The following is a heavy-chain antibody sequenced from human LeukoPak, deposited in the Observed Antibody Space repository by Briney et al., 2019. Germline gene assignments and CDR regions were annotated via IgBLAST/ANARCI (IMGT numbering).Heavy chain of an antibody. D-gene: IGHD6-13*01. CDR1: GGSFSGYY. CDR3: ARSRRGQQLGGGFDY. J-gene: IGHJ4*02. Sequence: SETLSLTCAVYGGSFSGYYWSWIRQPPGKGLEWIGEINHSGSTNYNPSLKSRVTISVDTSKNQFSLKLSSVTAADTAVYYCARSRRGQQLGGGFDYWGQGTLVTVSS. V-gene: IGHV4-34*01. CDR2: INHSGST.